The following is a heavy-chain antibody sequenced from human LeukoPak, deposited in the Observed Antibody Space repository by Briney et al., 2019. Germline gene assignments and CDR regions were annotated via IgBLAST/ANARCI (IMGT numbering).Heavy chain of an antibody. V-gene: IGHV3-23*01. CDR3: AKGGQIVGATDY. CDR1: GFTFSSYA. D-gene: IGHD1-26*01. CDR2: ISGSGGST. J-gene: IGHJ4*02. Sequence: GGSLRVSCAASGFTFSSYAMSWVRQAPGNGLEWVSAISGSGGSTYYADSVKGRFTISRDNSKNTLYLQMNSLRAEDTAVYYCAKGGQIVGATDYWGQGTLVTVSS.